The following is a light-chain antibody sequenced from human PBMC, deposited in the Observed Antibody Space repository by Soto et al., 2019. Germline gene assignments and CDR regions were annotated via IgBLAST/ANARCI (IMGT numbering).Light chain of an antibody. J-gene: IGKJ2*01. CDR1: QSISSW. CDR2: KAS. Sequence: DIQMTQSPSTLSASVGDRVTITCRASQSISSWLAWYQQKPGKAPKLRIYKASSLESGVPSRFSGSGSGTDFTVTISSLQPDDFATYYCQQYNSYPYTFGQGTKLEIK. V-gene: IGKV1-5*03. CDR3: QQYNSYPYT.